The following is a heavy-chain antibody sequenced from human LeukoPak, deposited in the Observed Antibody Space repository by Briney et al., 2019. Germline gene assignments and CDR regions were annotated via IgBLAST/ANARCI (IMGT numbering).Heavy chain of an antibody. J-gene: IGHJ4*02. D-gene: IGHD6-6*01. Sequence: GRSLRLSCAPSGFTFSRHGMHWVRQALGKGLEWVAVIWYDGSNEYYADSVKGRFTISRDNSKNTLYLQMNSLRAEDTAVYYCARDISARRLDYWGQGTLVTVSS. V-gene: IGHV3-33*08. CDR3: ARDISARRLDY. CDR1: GFTFSRHG. CDR2: IWYDGSNE.